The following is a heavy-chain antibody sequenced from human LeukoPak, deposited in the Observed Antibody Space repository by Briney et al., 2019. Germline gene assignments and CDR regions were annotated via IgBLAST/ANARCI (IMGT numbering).Heavy chain of an antibody. V-gene: IGHV3-21*01. D-gene: IGHD2-15*01. CDR1: GLPFSILS. CDR2: ISTSSSNK. J-gene: IGHJ3*02. Sequence: GGPLSLSCAASGLPFSILSMNGVRQGPGKGREWCSSISTSSSNKYYADSVKGRFTISRDNAKNSLYLQMNSLRAEDTAVYYCARTLWLVVAAYDAFDIWGQGTMVTVSS. CDR3: ARTLWLVVAAYDAFDI.